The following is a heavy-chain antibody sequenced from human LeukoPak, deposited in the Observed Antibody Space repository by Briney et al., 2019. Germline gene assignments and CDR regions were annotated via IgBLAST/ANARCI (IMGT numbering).Heavy chain of an antibody. CDR2: INPTGGST. CDR1: GYTFTSYY. Sequence: RASLKVSCKASGYTFTSYYMHWVRQAPGQGFEWMGLINPTGGSTGYAQKFQGRVTMTRDMSTSTDYTELSSLRSEDTAIYYCARDNSVGDNAWWFDPWGQGTLVTVSS. CDR3: ARDNSVGDNAWWFDP. J-gene: IGHJ5*02. D-gene: IGHD1-26*01. V-gene: IGHV1-46*01.